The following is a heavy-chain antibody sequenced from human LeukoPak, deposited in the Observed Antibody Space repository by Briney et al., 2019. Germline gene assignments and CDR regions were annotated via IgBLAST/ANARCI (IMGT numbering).Heavy chain of an antibody. V-gene: IGHV1-2*02. CDR2: INPNSGGT. CDR3: ARDPDYYGSGSYYPNWFDP. D-gene: IGHD3-10*01. Sequence: GASVKVSCKASGYTFTGYYMHWVRQAPGQGLEWMGWINPNSGGTNYAQKFQGRVTMTRDTSISTAYMELSRLRSDDTAVYYCARDPDYYGSGSYYPNWFDPWGQGTLVTVSS. J-gene: IGHJ5*02. CDR1: GYTFTGYY.